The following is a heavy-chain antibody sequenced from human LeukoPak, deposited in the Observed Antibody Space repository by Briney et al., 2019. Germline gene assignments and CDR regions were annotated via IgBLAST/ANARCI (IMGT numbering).Heavy chain of an antibody. J-gene: IGHJ4*02. CDR2: ISYDGSNK. V-gene: IGHV3-30-3*01. Sequence: QPGGSLRLSCAASGFTFSNYAMHWVRQAPGKGLEWVAVISYDGSNKYYADSVKGRFTISRDNSKNTLYLQMNSLRAEDTALYYCARSRYCNTISCRRENDYWGQGTLVTVSS. CDR3: ARSRYCNTISCRRENDY. D-gene: IGHD2-2*01. CDR1: GFTFSNYA.